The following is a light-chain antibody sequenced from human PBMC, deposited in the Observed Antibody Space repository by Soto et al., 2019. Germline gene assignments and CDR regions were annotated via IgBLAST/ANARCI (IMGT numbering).Light chain of an antibody. V-gene: IGLV2-14*01. CDR3: RSYTSSSILDV. Sequence: QSVLTQPASVSGSPGQSITISCTGTSSDVGGYNYVSWYQQHPGKAPKLMIYDVSNRPSGVSNRFSGSKSGNTASLTITGLQAEDEADYYCRSYTSSSILDVFGTGTKVTVL. CDR2: DVS. J-gene: IGLJ1*01. CDR1: SSDVGGYNY.